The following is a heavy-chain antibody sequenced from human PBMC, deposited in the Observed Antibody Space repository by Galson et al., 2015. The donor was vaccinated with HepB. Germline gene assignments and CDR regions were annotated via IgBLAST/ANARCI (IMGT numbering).Heavy chain of an antibody. CDR1: GFTVSSNY. CDR3: ARDLRASSWYPSLGY. CDR2: IYSGGST. J-gene: IGHJ4*02. V-gene: IGHV3-66*01. D-gene: IGHD6-13*01. Sequence: LRLSCAASGFTVSSNYMSWVRQAPGKGLEWVSVIYSGGSTYYADSVKGRFTISRDNSKNTLYLQMNSLRAEDTAVYYCARDLRASSWYPSLGYWGQGTLVTVSS.